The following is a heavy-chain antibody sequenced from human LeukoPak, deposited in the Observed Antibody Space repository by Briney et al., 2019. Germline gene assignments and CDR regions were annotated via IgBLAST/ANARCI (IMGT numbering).Heavy chain of an antibody. CDR3: ARRRDMLFYYMDV. Sequence: ASVKVSCKASGYTFTGYYMYWVRQAPGQGLEWMGWINTNTGNPTYAQGFTGRFVFSLDTSVSTAYLQISSLKAEDTAVYYCARRRDMLFYYMDVWGKGTTVTVSS. CDR1: GYTFTGYY. D-gene: IGHD2-8*01. J-gene: IGHJ6*03. V-gene: IGHV7-4-1*02. CDR2: INTNTGNP.